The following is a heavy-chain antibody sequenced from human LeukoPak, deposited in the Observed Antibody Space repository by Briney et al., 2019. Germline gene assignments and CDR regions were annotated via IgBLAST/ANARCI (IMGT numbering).Heavy chain of an antibody. V-gene: IGHV1-2*02. Sequence: ASVRVSCKASGYTFTGYYMHWVRQAPGQGLEWMGWINPNSGGTNYAQKFQGRVTMTRDTSISTAYMELSRLRSDDTAVYYCARGGYYGSGSLYYYYMDVWGKGTTVTVSS. CDR1: GYTFTGYY. CDR2: INPNSGGT. J-gene: IGHJ6*03. CDR3: ARGGYYGSGSLYYYYMDV. D-gene: IGHD3-10*01.